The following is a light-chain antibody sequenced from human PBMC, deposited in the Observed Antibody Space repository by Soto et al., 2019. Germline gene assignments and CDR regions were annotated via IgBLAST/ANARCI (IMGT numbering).Light chain of an antibody. CDR2: AAS. Sequence: DIQMTQSPSSLSASVGDRVTITCRASQSISSYLNWYQQKPGKAPKLLIYAASSLQSGVPSRFSGSGSRTDFTLTISCLQPEDFATYYCQQSYSTPLDTFGQGTKLEIK. V-gene: IGKV1-39*01. J-gene: IGKJ2*01. CDR1: QSISSY. CDR3: QQSYSTPLDT.